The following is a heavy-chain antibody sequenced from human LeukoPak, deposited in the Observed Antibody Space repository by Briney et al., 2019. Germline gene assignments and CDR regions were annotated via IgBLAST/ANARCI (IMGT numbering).Heavy chain of an antibody. CDR1: GFTFSSYS. J-gene: IGHJ4*02. V-gene: IGHV3-21*01. Sequence: GGSLRLSCAASGFTFSSYSMNWVRQAPGTGLEWVSFISRSSSYIYYADSVKGRFTISRDNAKNSLYLQMNSLRAEDTAVYYCARDLGDGYNPLDYWGQGILDTVSS. D-gene: IGHD5-24*01. CDR3: ARDLGDGYNPLDY. CDR2: ISRSSSYI.